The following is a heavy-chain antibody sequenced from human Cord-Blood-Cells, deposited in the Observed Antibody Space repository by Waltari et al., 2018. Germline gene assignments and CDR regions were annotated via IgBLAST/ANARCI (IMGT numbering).Heavy chain of an antibody. J-gene: IGHJ3*02. Sequence: EVQLVESGGGLVQPGGSLRLSCAASGFTFSDHYMDWVRQAPGKGLEWVGRTRNKDNSYPTECAASVKGRFTISRDDSKNSLYLQMNSLKTEDTAVYYCARVNSSSHDAFDIWGQGTMVTVSS. CDR1: GFTFSDHY. CDR3: ARVNSSSHDAFDI. CDR2: TRNKDNSYPT. V-gene: IGHV3-72*01. D-gene: IGHD6-13*01.